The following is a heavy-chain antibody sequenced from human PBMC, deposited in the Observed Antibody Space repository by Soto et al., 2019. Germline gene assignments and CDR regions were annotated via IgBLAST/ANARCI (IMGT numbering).Heavy chain of an antibody. CDR1: GGNRYT. CDR2: IIPMFGIA. V-gene: IGHV1-69*02. CDR3: XXXXXXXXVXPXAISAMDV. D-gene: IGHD2-21*01. J-gene: IGHJ6*02. Sequence: QVQLVQSGAEVKKPGSSVKVSCKGSGGNRYTITWVRQAPGQGLEWMGRIIPMFGIATYAQNFQGRVTISAXXXXXXXXXXXXXXXXXXXXXXXXXXXXXXXXVXPXAISAMDVWGQGTTVTVSS.